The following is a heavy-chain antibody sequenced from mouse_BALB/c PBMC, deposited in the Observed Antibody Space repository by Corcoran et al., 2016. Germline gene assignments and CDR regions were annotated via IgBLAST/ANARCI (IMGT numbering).Heavy chain of an antibody. V-gene: IGHV1-18*01. CDR3: ARWGITTFDY. CDR2: INPRSGGT. J-gene: IGHJ2*01. CDR1: GYTYTHYN. D-gene: IGHD1-1*01. Sequence: EVLLQQSGHELGKPGTSVKISCKASGYTYTHYNMDWVRQSHGKSLEGIGDINPRSGGTIYNQTFKGKATLTVDKSSSTAYMELRSLTSEDTAVYYCARWGITTFDYWGQGTTVTVSS.